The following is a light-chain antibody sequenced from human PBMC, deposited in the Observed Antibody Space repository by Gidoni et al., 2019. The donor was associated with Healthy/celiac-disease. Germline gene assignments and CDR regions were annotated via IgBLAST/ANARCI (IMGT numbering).Light chain of an antibody. CDR3: RQLNSYPPR. V-gene: IGKV1-9*01. J-gene: IGKJ4*01. CDR2: AAS. CDR1: QGISSY. Sequence: DIPVTQSPSFLSASVGDRVTITCRDSQGISSYLAWYQQKPGKAPKLLIYAASTLQRGVPSRVSGSGSGTEFTLTISRLQTEDLATYYCRQLNSYPPRFGGGTKVEIK.